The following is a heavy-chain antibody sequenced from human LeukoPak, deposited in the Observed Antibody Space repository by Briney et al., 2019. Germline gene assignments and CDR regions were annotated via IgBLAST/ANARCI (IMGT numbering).Heavy chain of an antibody. CDR2: IYYSGST. Sequence: PSETLSLTCTVSGGSISSYYWSWIRQPPGKGLEWIGYIYYSGSTNYNPSLKSRVTISVDTSKNQFSLKLSSVTAADTAVYYCATPRWGSYRHFDYWGQGTLVTVSS. J-gene: IGHJ4*02. D-gene: IGHD3-16*02. CDR1: GGSISSYY. V-gene: IGHV4-59*12. CDR3: ATPRWGSYRHFDY.